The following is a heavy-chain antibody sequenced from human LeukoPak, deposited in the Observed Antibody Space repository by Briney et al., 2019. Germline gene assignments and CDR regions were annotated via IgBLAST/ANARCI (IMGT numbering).Heavy chain of an antibody. V-gene: IGHV3-48*03. CDR2: ISSSGSII. J-gene: IGHJ6*02. CDR3: ASARNNLWFGEFSNTGIYYYYGMDV. D-gene: IGHD3-10*01. CDR1: GFTFSSYE. Sequence: GGSLRLSCAASGFTFSSYEMNWVRQAPGKGLEWVSYISSSGSIIYYADSVKGRFTISRDNAKNSLYLQMNSLRAEDTAVYYCASARNNLWFGEFSNTGIYYYYGMDVWGQGTTVTVSS.